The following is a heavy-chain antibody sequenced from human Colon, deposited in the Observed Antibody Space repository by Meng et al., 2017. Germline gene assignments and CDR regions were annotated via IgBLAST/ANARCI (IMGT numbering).Heavy chain of an antibody. J-gene: IGHJ4*02. Sequence: GESLKISCAASQVTFSTYAMSWVRQAPGKGLEWVSAISGSDGATYYAESVKGRFTISRDNSKKTLYLQMNSLRAEDTAVYYCSSGIYCSGNSCWVYWGQGTLVTVSS. D-gene: IGHD2-15*01. CDR1: QVTFSTYA. V-gene: IGHV3-23*01. CDR3: SSGIYCSGNSCWVY. CDR2: ISGSDGAT.